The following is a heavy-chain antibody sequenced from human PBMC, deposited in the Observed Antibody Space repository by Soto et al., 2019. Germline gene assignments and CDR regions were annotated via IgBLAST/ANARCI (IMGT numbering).Heavy chain of an antibody. CDR3: ATNPSGFGAFDT. D-gene: IGHD6-19*01. J-gene: IGHJ3*02. Sequence: QAQLVQSGAEVKKPGASVKDSCRASGYSFMSYTLYWLRQAPGQRLEWMGWINTGNGFPKYSQNFQGRVTFTRDTSTNTAYMDLGSLTSEDTAVYYCATNPSGFGAFDTWGQGTMVAVSS. CDR2: INTGNGFP. V-gene: IGHV1-3*04. CDR1: GYSFMSYT.